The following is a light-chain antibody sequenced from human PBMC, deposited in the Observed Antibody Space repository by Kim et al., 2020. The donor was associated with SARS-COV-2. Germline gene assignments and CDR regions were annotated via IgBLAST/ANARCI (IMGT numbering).Light chain of an antibody. CDR2: GAS. CDR3: QQGKHFPIT. V-gene: IGKV1-12*01. J-gene: IGKJ4*01. Sequence: ASVGDGVTITCRASQNVRTYIAWYQQKPGQAPKMLIHGASSLQSGVPSRFSGSGSGTHFTLTISGLQPEDFATFYCQQGKHFPITFGGGTKVDIK. CDR1: QNVRTY.